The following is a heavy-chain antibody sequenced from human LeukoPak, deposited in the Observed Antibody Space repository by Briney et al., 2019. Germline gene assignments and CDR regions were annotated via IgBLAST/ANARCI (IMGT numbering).Heavy chain of an antibody. CDR1: GYTFTSYG. V-gene: IGHV1-18*01. J-gene: IGHJ3*02. D-gene: IGHD6-19*01. CDR3: ARDLPSRMAVAGHDAFDI. CDR2: ISAYNGNT. Sequence: ASVKVSCKSSGYTFTSYGIIWVRQAPGQGLEWMGWISAYNGNTNYAQKLQGRVTMTTDTSTSTAYMELRSLRSDDTAVYYCARDLPSRMAVAGHDAFDIWGQGTMVTVSS.